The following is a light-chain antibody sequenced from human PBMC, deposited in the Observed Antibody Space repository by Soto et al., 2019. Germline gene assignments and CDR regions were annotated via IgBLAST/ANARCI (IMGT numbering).Light chain of an antibody. CDR2: DDI. Sequence: QSVLTQPPSVSAAPGQKVTISCSGTTSNVANNFVSWYQQFPGKAPKLLIYDDIRRPSGIPDRFSASKSGTSATLGITGLQTGDEADYYCGSWDSSLTANVFGTGTKVNV. V-gene: IGLV1-51*01. J-gene: IGLJ1*01. CDR1: TSNVANNF. CDR3: GSWDSSLTANV.